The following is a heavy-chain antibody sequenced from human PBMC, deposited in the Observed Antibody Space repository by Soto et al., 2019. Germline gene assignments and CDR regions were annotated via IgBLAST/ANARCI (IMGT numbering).Heavy chain of an antibody. CDR1: GFTISNTY. D-gene: IGHD3-16*01. J-gene: IGHJ4*02. CDR3: VRDVAGRAHYVRFDS. V-gene: IGHV3-53*01. Sequence: EVQLVESGGGLVRPGGSLRLSCAASGFTISNTYMSWVRQAPGKGLEWVSLIYSDGTTSYADSVRDRFTISRDNSKNILYLEMNSLTAEDTAVYYCVRDVAGRAHYVRFDSWGQGTRVTVSS. CDR2: IYSDGTT.